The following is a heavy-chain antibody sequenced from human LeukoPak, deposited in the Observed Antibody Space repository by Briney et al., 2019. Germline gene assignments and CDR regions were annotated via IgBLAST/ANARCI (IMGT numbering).Heavy chain of an antibody. D-gene: IGHD3-10*01. CDR3: AKDSSGS. CDR2: ISWNSGSI. V-gene: IGHV3-9*01. J-gene: IGHJ3*01. Sequence: GGSLRLSCAASGFTFDDYAMHWVRQAPGKGLEWVSGISWNSGSIGYADSVKGRFTISRDNAKNSLYLQMNSLRAEDTALYYCAKDSSGSWGQGTMVTASS. CDR1: GFTFDDYA.